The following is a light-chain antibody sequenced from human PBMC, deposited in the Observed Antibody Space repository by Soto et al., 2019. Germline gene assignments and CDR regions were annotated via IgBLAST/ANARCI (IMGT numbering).Light chain of an antibody. Sequence: QSALTQPASVSGSPGQSITISCTGTSSDVGGYNYVSWYQQHPGKAPKLMIYDVSNRPSGVSNRFSGSKSGNTASLTISGLQAEDEADYYCSSYTSSGTDVFGTGTTLTVL. CDR1: SSDVGGYNY. CDR3: SSYTSSGTDV. CDR2: DVS. J-gene: IGLJ1*01. V-gene: IGLV2-14*01.